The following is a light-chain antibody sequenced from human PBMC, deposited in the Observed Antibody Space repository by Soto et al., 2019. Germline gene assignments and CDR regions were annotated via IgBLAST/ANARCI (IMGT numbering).Light chain of an antibody. J-gene: IGKJ5*01. CDR3: MQALQTSIT. V-gene: IGKV2-28*01. Sequence: DIVMTQSPLSLPVTPGEPASISCRSSQSLLHNNGYNYLEWYLQKPGQSPQLLVYVGSTRASGVPDRVSGSGSGTDSTLEISRVKAEDVGVYYCMQALQTSITFGQGTRLEIK. CDR2: VGS. CDR1: QSLLHNNGYNY.